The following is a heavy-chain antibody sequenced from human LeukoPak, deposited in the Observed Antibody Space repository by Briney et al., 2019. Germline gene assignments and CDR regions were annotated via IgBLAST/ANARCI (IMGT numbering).Heavy chain of an antibody. D-gene: IGHD6-13*01. CDR1: GFTFSTYE. CDR2: ISSSGTTM. Sequence: PGGSLRLSCAASGFTFSTYEMNWVRQAPGKGLEWVSYISSSGTTMYYADSVKGRFTISRDNAKNSLYLQMNSLRAEDTAVYYCAGVCSPPYTSSWPDYFDYWGQGTLVTVSS. J-gene: IGHJ4*02. CDR3: AGVCSPPYTSSWPDYFDY. V-gene: IGHV3-48*03.